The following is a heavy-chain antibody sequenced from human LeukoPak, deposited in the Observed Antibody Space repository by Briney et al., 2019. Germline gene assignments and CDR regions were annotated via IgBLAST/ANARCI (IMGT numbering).Heavy chain of an antibody. CDR3: AKDINENTWELLDY. J-gene: IGHJ4*02. V-gene: IGHV3-30*02. CDR2: IRYDGSNK. CDR1: GFTFSSYG. D-gene: IGHD1-26*01. Sequence: HPGGSLRLSCAASGFTFSSYGMHWVRQAPGKGLEWVAFIRYDGSNKYYADSVKGRFTISRDNSKNTLYLQMNSLRAEDTALYYCAKDINENTWELLDYWGQGTLVTVSS.